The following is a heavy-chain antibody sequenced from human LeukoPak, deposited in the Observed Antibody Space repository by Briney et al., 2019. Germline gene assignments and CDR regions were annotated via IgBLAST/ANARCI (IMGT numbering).Heavy chain of an antibody. Sequence: ASVKVSCKASGYTFTGYYMHWVRQAPGQGLEWMGWMNPNNGNTGYAQKFQGRVTMTRNTSISTAYMELSSLTSEDTAVYYCARRLAAARAGNWFDPWGQGTLVTVSS. CDR1: GYTFTGYY. CDR2: MNPNNGNT. CDR3: ARRLAAARAGNWFDP. D-gene: IGHD6-13*01. J-gene: IGHJ5*02. V-gene: IGHV1-8*02.